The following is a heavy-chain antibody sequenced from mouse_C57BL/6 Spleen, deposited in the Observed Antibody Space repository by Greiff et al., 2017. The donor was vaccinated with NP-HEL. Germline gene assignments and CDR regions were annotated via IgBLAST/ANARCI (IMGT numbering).Heavy chain of an antibody. J-gene: IGHJ2*01. CDR2: IDPSDSYT. D-gene: IGHD1-1*01. V-gene: IGHV1-69*01. CDR3: ARSGITTRYYFDY. Sequence: VQLQQPGAELVMPGASVKLSCKASGYTFTSYWMHWVKQRPGQGLEWIGEIDPSDSYTNYNQKFKGKSTLTVDKSSSTAYMQLSSLTSEDSAVYYCARSGITTRYYFDYWGQGTTLTVSS. CDR1: GYTFTSYW.